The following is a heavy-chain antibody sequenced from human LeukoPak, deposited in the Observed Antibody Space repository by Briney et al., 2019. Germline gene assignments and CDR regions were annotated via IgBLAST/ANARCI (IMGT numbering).Heavy chain of an antibody. J-gene: IGHJ4*02. CDR1: GYTFTSYG. V-gene: IGHV1-18*01. D-gene: IGHD1-14*01. Sequence: ASVKVSCKASGYTFTSYGISWVRQAPGQGLEWMGWTSAYNGNTNYAQKLQGRVTMTTDTSTSTAYMELRSLRSDDTAVYYCARDPPRRKTGTDQDYWGQGTLVTVSS. CDR3: ARDPPRRKTGTDQDY. CDR2: TSAYNGNT.